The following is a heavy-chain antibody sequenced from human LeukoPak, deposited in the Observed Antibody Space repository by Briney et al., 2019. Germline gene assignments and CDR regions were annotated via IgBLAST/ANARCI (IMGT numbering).Heavy chain of an antibody. CDR3: ARGVRGVHTAHYYYYGMDV. CDR1: GYTFTSYG. CDR2: ISAYNGNT. V-gene: IGHV1-18*01. Sequence: GASVKVSCKASGYTFTSYGISWVRQAPGQGLEWMGWISAYNGNTNYAQKLQGRVTMTTDTSTSTAYMELRSLRSDDTAVYYCARGVRGVHTAHYYYYGMDVWGQGTTVTVSS. D-gene: IGHD3-10*01. J-gene: IGHJ6*02.